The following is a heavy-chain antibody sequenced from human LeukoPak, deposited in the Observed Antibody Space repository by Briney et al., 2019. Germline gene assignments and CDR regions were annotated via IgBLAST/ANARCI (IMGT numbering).Heavy chain of an antibody. CDR1: GGSVSSGSYY. V-gene: IGHV4-61*01. CDR3: ARGAYYFDY. CDR2: IYYSGTT. J-gene: IGHJ4*01. Sequence: SETLSLTCIVSGGSVSSGSYYWSWIRQPPGKGLEWIGYIYYSGTTNYNPSLKSRVTISVDTFKNQFSLNLSSVTAPDTAVYYCARGAYYFDYWGQGTLVTVSS.